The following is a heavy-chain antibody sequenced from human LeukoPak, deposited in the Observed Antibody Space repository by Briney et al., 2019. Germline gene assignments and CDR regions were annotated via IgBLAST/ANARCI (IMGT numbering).Heavy chain of an antibody. V-gene: IGHV1-18*04. D-gene: IGHD6-13*01. CDR1: GYTFTSYG. Sequence: GASVKVSCKASGYTFTSYGISCVRQAPGQGLEWMGWISAYNGNTNYAQKLQGRVTMTTDTSTSTAYMELRSLRSDDTAVYYCARSSIAAAGTVGFDYWGQGTLVTVSS. J-gene: IGHJ4*02. CDR3: ARSSIAAAGTVGFDY. CDR2: ISAYNGNT.